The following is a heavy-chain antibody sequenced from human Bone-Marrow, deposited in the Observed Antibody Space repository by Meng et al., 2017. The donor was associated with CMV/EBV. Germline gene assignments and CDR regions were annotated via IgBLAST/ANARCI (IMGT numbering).Heavy chain of an antibody. CDR3: AREWMGWDNWFDP. Sequence: ASVKVSCKASGYTFTSYDITWVRQAPGQGLEWMGWISPYNANTNYAQKLQGRVTMTTDTSTSTAYMELRSLTSDDTALYYCAREWMGWDNWFDPWGQGTLVTVSS. J-gene: IGHJ5*02. D-gene: IGHD5-12*01. V-gene: IGHV1-18*01. CDR2: ISPYNANT. CDR1: GYTFTSYD.